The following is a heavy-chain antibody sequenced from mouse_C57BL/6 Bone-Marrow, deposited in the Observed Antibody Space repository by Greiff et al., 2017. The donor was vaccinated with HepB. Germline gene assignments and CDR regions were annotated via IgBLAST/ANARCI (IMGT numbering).Heavy chain of an antibody. CDR3: ARDPYYINYYYAMDY. D-gene: IGHD2-5*01. J-gene: IGHJ4*01. CDR1: GYTFTSYW. Sequence: QVQLQQPGAELVRPGTSVKLSCKASGYTFTSYWMHWVKQRPGQGLEWIGVIDPSDSYTNYNQKFKGKATLTVDTSSSTANMQLSSLTSEDSAVYYCARDPYYINYYYAMDYWGQGTSVTVSS. CDR2: IDPSDSYT. V-gene: IGHV1-59*01.